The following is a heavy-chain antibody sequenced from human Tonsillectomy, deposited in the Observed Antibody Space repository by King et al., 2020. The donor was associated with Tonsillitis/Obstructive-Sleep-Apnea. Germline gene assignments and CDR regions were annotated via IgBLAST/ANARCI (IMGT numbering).Heavy chain of an antibody. D-gene: IGHD3/OR15-3a*01. Sequence: QLVQSGAEVREPGASVKLSCKASGYTFTSYYMHWVRQAPGQGLEWMGMINPSSGSTDYAQRFQGRVTLTRDTSTSSVYMDLSSLRSEDTAVYFCARVPKIGGDWLPSYYSDYWGQGTLVTVSS. CDR3: ARVPKIGGDWLPSYYSDY. CDR1: GYTFTSYY. V-gene: IGHV1-46*01. J-gene: IGHJ4*02. CDR2: INPSSGST.